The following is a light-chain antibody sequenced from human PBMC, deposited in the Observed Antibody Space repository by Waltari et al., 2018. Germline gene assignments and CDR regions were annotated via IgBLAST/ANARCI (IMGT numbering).Light chain of an antibody. CDR3: QNYNSAPLT. Sequence: DIQMTQSPSSLSASIVDRVTISCRTSQGITNYLAWYQQKSGTVPKLLIYAASTLQSGVPSRFSGSGSGTDFTLTISSLQPEDVATYYCQNYNSAPLTFGGGTKVEIK. V-gene: IGKV1-27*01. CDR1: QGITNY. CDR2: AAS. J-gene: IGKJ4*01.